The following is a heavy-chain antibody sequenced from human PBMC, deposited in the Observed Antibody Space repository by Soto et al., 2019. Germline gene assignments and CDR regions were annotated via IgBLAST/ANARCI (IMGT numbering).Heavy chain of an antibody. CDR2: IYYTGNK. Sequence: PSETLSLTGTVSGDSSVSSSSYYWGWLRQPTGKGLEWIGSIYYTGNKFYSPSFRSRLTIYVDTSKSQFSLKLSSVTAADTATDYCASEVSSTDGMDVWGQGTTVTVSS. CDR3: ASEVSSTDGMDV. J-gene: IGHJ6*02. V-gene: IGHV4-39*01. D-gene: IGHD2-15*01. CDR1: GDSSVSSSSYY.